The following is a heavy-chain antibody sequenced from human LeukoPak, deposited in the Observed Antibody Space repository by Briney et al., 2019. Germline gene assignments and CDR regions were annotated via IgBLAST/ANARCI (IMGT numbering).Heavy chain of an antibody. CDR3: ARGGYLCSSTSCSSFDY. Sequence: SETLSLTCTVSGGSISSSSYHWGWIRQPPGKGLEWIGSIYYSGSTYSNPSLKRRVTMSADTSKNQFSLKLSSVTAADTAVYYCARGGYLCSSTSCSSFDYWGQGILVTVSS. CDR1: GGSISSSSYH. D-gene: IGHD2-2*01. CDR2: IYYSGST. V-gene: IGHV4-39*01. J-gene: IGHJ4*02.